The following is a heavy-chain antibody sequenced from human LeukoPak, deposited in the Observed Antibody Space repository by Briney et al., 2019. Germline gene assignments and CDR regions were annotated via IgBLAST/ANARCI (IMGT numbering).Heavy chain of an antibody. CDR2: MNPNSGNT. CDR1: GYTFTSYD. J-gene: IGHJ3*02. V-gene: IGHV1-8*01. D-gene: IGHD6-13*01. Sequence: ASVKVSCKASGYTFTSYDINWVRQATGQGLEWMGWMNPNSGNTGYAQKFEGRVTMTRNTSISTDYMELSSLRSEDTAVYYCARGPTIAAAEDDAFGIWGQGTMVTVSS. CDR3: ARGPTIAAAEDDAFGI.